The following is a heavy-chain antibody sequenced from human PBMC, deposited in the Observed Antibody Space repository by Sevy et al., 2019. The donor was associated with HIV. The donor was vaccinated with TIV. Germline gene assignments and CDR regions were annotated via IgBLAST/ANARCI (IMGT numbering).Heavy chain of an antibody. Sequence: GESLKISCKASGYTFTRYWIGWVRQMPGKGLEWMGIIYPGDSTTRYSLSFQGQVTISADKSISTAYLQWSSLKASDTAIYYCARSPGVYGPRLDPWGQGTLVTVSS. CDR2: IYPGDSTT. V-gene: IGHV5-51*01. CDR3: ARSPGVYGPRLDP. CDR1: GYTFTRYW. J-gene: IGHJ5*02. D-gene: IGHD3-10*01.